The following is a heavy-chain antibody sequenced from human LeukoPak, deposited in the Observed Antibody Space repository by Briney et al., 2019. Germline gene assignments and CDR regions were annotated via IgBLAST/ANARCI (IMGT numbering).Heavy chain of an antibody. D-gene: IGHD1-26*01. CDR2: FDPEDGET. Sequence: ASVKVSCKVSGYTLTELSMHWVRQAPGKGLERMGGFDPEDGETIYAQKFQGRVTMTEDTSTDTAYMELSSLRSEDTAVYYCATDGGVGAIYMDVWGKGTTVTVSS. CDR1: GYTLTELS. J-gene: IGHJ6*03. V-gene: IGHV1-24*01. CDR3: ATDGGVGAIYMDV.